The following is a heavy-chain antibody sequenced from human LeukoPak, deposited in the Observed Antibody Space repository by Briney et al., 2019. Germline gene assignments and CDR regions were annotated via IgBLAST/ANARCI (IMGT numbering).Heavy chain of an antibody. J-gene: IGHJ4*02. D-gene: IGHD2-2*01. V-gene: IGHV4-34*01. CDR2: INHSGST. CDR1: GGSFSGYY. CDR3: ARGLGYCSN. Sequence: PSETLSLTCAVYGGSFSGYYWSWIRQPPGKGLEWIGEINHSGSTNYNPSLKSRVTISVDTSKNQFSLKLSSVTAADTAVYYCARGLGYCSNWGQGTLVTVSS.